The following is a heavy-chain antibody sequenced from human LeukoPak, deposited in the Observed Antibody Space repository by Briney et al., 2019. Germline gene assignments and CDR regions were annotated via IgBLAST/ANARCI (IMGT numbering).Heavy chain of an antibody. V-gene: IGHV4-59*01. Sequence: PSETLSLTCTVSGGSISSYYWSWIRQPPGQGLEWIGYIYYSGSANYKPSLKSRVTISVDTSKNQFSLKLSSVTAADTAVYYCARDHEGASWYPPYYYYYYMDVWGKGTTVTVSS. CDR1: GGSISSYY. CDR2: IYYSGSA. D-gene: IGHD6-13*01. CDR3: ARDHEGASWYPPYYYYYYMDV. J-gene: IGHJ6*03.